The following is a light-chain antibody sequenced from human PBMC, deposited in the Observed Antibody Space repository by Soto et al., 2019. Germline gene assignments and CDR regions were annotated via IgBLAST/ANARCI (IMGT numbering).Light chain of an antibody. J-gene: IGLJ1*01. CDR3: SSYTSTSTYV. V-gene: IGLV2-14*01. CDR2: EVS. Sequence: QSALTQPASVSGSPGQSITISCTGTSSDVGGYNYVSWYQQHPGKAPKVMIYEVSNRPSGISNRFSGSKSDNTASLTIPGLQAEDEADYYCSSYTSTSTYVFGTGTKLTVL. CDR1: SSDVGGYNY.